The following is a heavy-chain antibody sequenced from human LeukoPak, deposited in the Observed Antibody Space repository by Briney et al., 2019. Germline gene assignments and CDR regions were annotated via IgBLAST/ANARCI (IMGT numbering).Heavy chain of an antibody. V-gene: IGHV3-7*01. CDR1: GFTFSSYW. D-gene: IGHD3-10*01. CDR2: IKQDGREK. Sequence: GGSLRLSCAASGFTFSSYWMSWVRQAPGKGLEWVANIKQDGREKYYVDSVKGRFTISRDNAKNSLYLQMNSLRAEDTAVYYCARDGVDITMVRGAPWVYYYYYMDVWGKGTTVTISS. J-gene: IGHJ6*03. CDR3: ARDGVDITMVRGAPWVYYYYYMDV.